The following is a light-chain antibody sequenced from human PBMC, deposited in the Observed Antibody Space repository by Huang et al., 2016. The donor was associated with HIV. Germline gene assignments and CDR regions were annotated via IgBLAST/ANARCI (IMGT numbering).Light chain of an antibody. CDR3: QQRSNSFT. CDR1: QSRNTF. CDR2: NAS. J-gene: IGKJ4*01. V-gene: IGKV3-11*01. Sequence: EVVLTQSPATLSLSLGEGATLSCRASQSRNTFLAWYQQRPGQAPRLLMYNASTRATGIPARFTGNGSGTDFTLTISVLRAEDFGIYYCQQRSNSFTFGGGTRVEI.